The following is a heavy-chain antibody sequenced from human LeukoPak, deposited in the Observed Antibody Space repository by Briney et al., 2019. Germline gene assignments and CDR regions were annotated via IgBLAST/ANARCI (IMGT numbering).Heavy chain of an antibody. CDR2: IYYSGST. D-gene: IGHD6-13*01. J-gene: IGHJ5*02. CDR3: ARGGSSWYWFDP. CDR1: GGSISSYY. V-gene: IGHV4-59*01. Sequence: SETLSLTCTVSGGSISSYYWSWIRQPAWKRLEWIGYIYYSGSTNYNPSLKSRVTISVDTSKNQFSLKLSSVTAAGTAVYYCARGGSSWYWFDPWGQGTLVTVSS.